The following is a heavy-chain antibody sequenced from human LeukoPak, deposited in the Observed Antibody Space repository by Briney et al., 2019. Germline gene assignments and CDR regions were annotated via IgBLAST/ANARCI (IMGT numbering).Heavy chain of an antibody. D-gene: IGHD3-10*02. J-gene: IGHJ4*02. V-gene: IGHV3-30*02. CDR3: ARGGLFAYYFDY. CDR1: GFTFSSYG. Sequence: GGSLRLSCTASGFTFSSYGMHWVRQATGKGLEWVAYISYEGSNKKEADSVKGRFTISRDNSKNTLYLQMNSLRAEDTAVYYCARGGLFAYYFDYWGQGTLVTVSS. CDR2: ISYEGSNK.